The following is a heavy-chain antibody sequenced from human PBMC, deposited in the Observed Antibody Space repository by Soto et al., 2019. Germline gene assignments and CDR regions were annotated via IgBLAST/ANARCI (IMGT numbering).Heavy chain of an antibody. CDR2: IWYDGSNK. D-gene: IGHD5-12*01. J-gene: IGHJ6*02. V-gene: IGHV3-33*01. Sequence: GGSLRLSCAASGFTFSSYGMHWVRQAPGKGLEWVAVIWYDGSNKYYADSVKGRFTISRDNSKNTLYLQMNSLRAEDTAVYYCARVEMATIPLGYYYYYGMDGWGQGTTVTVSS. CDR1: GFTFSSYG. CDR3: ARVEMATIPLGYYYYYGMDG.